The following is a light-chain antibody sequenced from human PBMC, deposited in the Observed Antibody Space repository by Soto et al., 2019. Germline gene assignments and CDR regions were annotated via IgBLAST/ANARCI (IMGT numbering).Light chain of an antibody. CDR3: LQDDAYPLT. Sequence: AIQMTHAPSSLSASVGDRVTITCRASQGIRNDLGWYQQKPGKAPKLLIYSSSTLHSGVPSRFSGSGSGTEFTLTISNLQPEDFATYYCLQDDAYPLTFGGGTKVEIK. CDR1: QGIRND. J-gene: IGKJ4*01. CDR2: SSS. V-gene: IGKV1-6*01.